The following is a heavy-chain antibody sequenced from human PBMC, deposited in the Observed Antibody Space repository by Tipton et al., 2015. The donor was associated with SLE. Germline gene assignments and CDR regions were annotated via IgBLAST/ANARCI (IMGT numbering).Heavy chain of an antibody. V-gene: IGHV3-30-3*01. Sequence: SLRLSCAASGFTFSSYAMHWVRQAPGKGLEWVAVISYDGSNKYYADSVKGRFTISRDNAKNSLYLQMNSLRAEDTAVYYCAREAIEAVAGTNHFDYWGQGTLVTVSS. CDR1: GFTFSSYA. CDR3: AREAIEAVAGTNHFDY. J-gene: IGHJ4*02. CDR2: ISYDGSNK. D-gene: IGHD6-19*01.